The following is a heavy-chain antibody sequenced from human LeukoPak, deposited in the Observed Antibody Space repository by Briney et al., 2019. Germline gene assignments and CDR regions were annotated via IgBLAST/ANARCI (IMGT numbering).Heavy chain of an antibody. D-gene: IGHD2-2*01. CDR1: GGSISNYY. J-gene: IGHJ4*02. CDR2: IYSSGST. CDR3: ARVDCSSTSCAFDY. Sequence: KPSETLSLTCIVSGGSISNYYWSWIRQPAGKGLEWIGRIYSSGSTSYIPSLKSRVTMAVDTSNNQFSLKVTSVTAADTAVYYCARVDCSSTSCAFDYWGQGTLVTVSS. V-gene: IGHV4-4*07.